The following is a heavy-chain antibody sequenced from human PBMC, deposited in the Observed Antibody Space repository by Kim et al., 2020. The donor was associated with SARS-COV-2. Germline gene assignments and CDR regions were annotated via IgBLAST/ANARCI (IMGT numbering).Heavy chain of an antibody. CDR2: IYSTGSP. CDR3: ARPLRGGVGGGLS. V-gene: IGHV4-31*03. CDR1: GGSISNGGFY. D-gene: IGHD3-16*01. Sequence: SETLSLTCSVSGGSISNGGFYWTWIRQHPGKGLEWIGYIYSTGSPYYNASLRSRVSISIDKSKNQFSLRLSSVTAADTAIYYFARPLRGGVGGGLSWGQGTFVSVPT. J-gene: IGHJ4*02.